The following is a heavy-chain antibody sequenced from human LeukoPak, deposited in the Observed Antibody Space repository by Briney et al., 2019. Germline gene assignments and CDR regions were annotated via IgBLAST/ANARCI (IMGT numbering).Heavy chain of an antibody. J-gene: IGHJ2*01. CDR1: GFTFSSYA. CDR3: AKDWWLGGLVLHWYFDL. D-gene: IGHD3-10*01. CDR2: ISGSGGST. Sequence: GGSLRLSCAASGFTFSSYAMSWVRQAPGKGLEWVSAISGSGGSTYCADSVKGRFTISRDNSKNTLYLQMNSLRAEDTAVYYCAKDWWLGGLVLHWYFDLWARATLVTVSS. V-gene: IGHV3-23*01.